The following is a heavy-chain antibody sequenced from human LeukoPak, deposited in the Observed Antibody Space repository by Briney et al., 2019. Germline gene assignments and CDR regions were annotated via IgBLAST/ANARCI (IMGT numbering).Heavy chain of an antibody. V-gene: IGHV3-33*06. CDR2: IWNDGSSK. CDR1: GFSFSSYG. D-gene: IGHD2-15*01. CDR3: AKPTRGSGGSFLIDY. Sequence: PGGSLRLSCAASGFSFSSYGMHWVRQSPGKGLEWVAVIWNDGSSKYYVDSVKGRFTISRDNSKNTLYLQMDSLRGDDTAVYYCAKPTRGSGGSFLIDYWGQGTQVTVSS. J-gene: IGHJ4*02.